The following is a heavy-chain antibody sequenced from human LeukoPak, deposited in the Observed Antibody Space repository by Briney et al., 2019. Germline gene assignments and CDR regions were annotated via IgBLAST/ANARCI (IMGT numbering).Heavy chain of an antibody. CDR3: ARRYSSGWYVDY. J-gene: IGHJ4*02. CDR1: GGSFSGYY. D-gene: IGHD6-19*01. V-gene: IGHV4-34*01. CDR2: INHSGST. Sequence: SETLSLTCAVYGGSFSGYYWSWIRQPPGKGLEWIGEINHSGSTNYNPSLKSRVTISVDTSKNQFSLKLSSVTAADTAVYYCARRYSSGWYVDYWGQGTLVTVSS.